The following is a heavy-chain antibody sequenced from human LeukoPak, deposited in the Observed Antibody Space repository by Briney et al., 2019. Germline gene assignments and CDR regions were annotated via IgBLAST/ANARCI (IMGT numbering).Heavy chain of an antibody. CDR2: IYYSGST. D-gene: IGHD6-19*01. J-gene: IGHJ4*02. V-gene: IGHV4-39*01. CDR3: ARRSDEVDDSSGWYDRPDFDY. CDR1: GGSISSGGYY. Sequence: RSSETLSLTCTVSGGSISSGGYYWSWIRQPPGKGLEWIGSIYYSGSTYYNPSLKSRVTISVDTSKNQFSLKLSSVTAADTAVYYCARRSDEVDDSSGWYDRPDFDYWGQGTLVTVSS.